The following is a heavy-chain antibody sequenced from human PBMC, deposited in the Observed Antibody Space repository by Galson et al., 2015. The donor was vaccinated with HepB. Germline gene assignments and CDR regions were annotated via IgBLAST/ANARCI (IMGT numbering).Heavy chain of an antibody. V-gene: IGHV3-48*04. Sequence: SLRLSCAASGYTFTSYSMNWVRQAPGQGLEWVSYISSSNSNTYYADNVKGRFTITRDNATNTLYLQMNSLRAEDTAVYYWACMTHYDVGSGYGDPFDYWGQGTLVTVSS. CDR2: ISSSNSNT. CDR3: ACMTHYDVGSGYGDPFDY. CDR1: GYTFTSYS. J-gene: IGHJ4*02. D-gene: IGHD3-3*01.